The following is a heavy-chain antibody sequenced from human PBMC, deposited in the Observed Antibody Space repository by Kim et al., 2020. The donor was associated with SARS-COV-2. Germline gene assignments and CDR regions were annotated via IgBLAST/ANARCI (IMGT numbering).Heavy chain of an antibody. CDR2: IYYSGST. V-gene: IGHV4-39*01. D-gene: IGHD5-12*01. J-gene: IGHJ6*02. Sequence: SETLSLTCTVSGGSISSSSYYWGWIRQPPGKGLEWIGSIYYSGSTYYNPSLKSRVTISVDTSKNQFSLKLSSVTAADTAVYYCARHTLRDGYNLDVWGQGTTVTVSS. CDR3: ARHTLRDGYNLDV. CDR1: GGSISSSSYY.